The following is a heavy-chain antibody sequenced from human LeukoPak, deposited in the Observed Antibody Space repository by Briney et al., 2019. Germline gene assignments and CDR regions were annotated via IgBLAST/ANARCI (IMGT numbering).Heavy chain of an antibody. Sequence: GGSLRLSCAASGFIFYNYTMSWVRQAPGKGLEWVSVIGVSGGTTYYADSVKGRFTISRDNSKNTLYLEINSLRAEDTAVYYCSPLGSGVDYWGQGTLVTVTS. V-gene: IGHV3-23*01. D-gene: IGHD6-19*01. J-gene: IGHJ4*02. CDR3: SPLGSGVDY. CDR1: GFIFYNYT. CDR2: IGVSGGTT.